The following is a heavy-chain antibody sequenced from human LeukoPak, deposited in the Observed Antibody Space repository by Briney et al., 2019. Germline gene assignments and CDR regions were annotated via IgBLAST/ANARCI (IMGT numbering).Heavy chain of an antibody. Sequence: GESLKISCKGSGTRFTSYWIGWVRQMPGKGLEWMGIIYPGDSDTRYSPSFQGQVTISADKSISPAYLQWSSLKASDTAMYYCARPPKSSSDAFDIWGQGTMVTVSS. D-gene: IGHD6-6*01. J-gene: IGHJ3*02. V-gene: IGHV5-51*01. CDR1: GTRFTSYW. CDR2: IYPGDSDT. CDR3: ARPPKSSSDAFDI.